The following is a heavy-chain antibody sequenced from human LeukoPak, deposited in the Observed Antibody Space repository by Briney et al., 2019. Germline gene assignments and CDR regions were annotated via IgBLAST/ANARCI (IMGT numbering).Heavy chain of an antibody. CDR3: ARGPRIVTYYYDSSGYYFDY. Sequence: SETLSLTCAVYGGSFSGYYWSWIRQPPGKGLEWIGEINHSGSTNYNPSLKSRVTISVDTSKNQFSLKLSSVTAADTAVYYCARGPRIVTYYYDSSGYYFDYWGQETLVTVSS. V-gene: IGHV4-34*01. D-gene: IGHD3-22*01. J-gene: IGHJ4*02. CDR2: INHSGST. CDR1: GGSFSGYY.